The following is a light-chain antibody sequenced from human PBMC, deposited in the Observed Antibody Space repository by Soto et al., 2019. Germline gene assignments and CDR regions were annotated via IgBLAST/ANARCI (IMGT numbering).Light chain of an antibody. V-gene: IGKV3-20*01. CDR1: QSVTDTH. Sequence: DIVLSQSPGTLSLSPGERATLSCRASQSVTDTHLAWYQQKPGQSPRLVIYGASSRAAGIPERFIASGSETDFTLTICRLEPEDFAVYYCQHHGSSPPVTFGQGTKVDLK. J-gene: IGKJ1*01. CDR3: QHHGSSPPVT. CDR2: GAS.